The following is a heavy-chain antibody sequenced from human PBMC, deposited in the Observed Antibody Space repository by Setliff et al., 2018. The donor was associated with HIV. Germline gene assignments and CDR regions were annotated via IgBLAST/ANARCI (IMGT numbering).Heavy chain of an antibody. J-gene: IGHJ3*02. CDR1: GASISDGTFY. V-gene: IGHV4-61*09. Sequence: SETLSLTCTVSGASISDGTFYWSWIRQPAGKGLEWIGHLYIRTGTTNYSPSLKGRVTISLDTSNNQFSLSLSSVTASDTAVYFCARSQETSVAATEIWGQGTMGTV. CDR3: ARSQETSVAATEI. D-gene: IGHD2-15*01. CDR2: LYIRTGTT.